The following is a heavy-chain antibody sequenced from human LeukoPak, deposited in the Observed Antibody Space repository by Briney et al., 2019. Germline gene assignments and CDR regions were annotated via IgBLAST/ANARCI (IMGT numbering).Heavy chain of an antibody. CDR3: ARENSNSWYLDY. CDR1: GGSISSYY. V-gene: IGHV4-4*07. CDR2: IYFTGTT. Sequence: SETLSLTCSVSGGSISSYYWSWIRQPAGKGLEWIGRIYFTGTTNYNPSLKSRVTISVDTSKNQFSLKLSSVTAADTAVYYCARENSNSWYLDYWGQGTLVIVSS. J-gene: IGHJ4*02. D-gene: IGHD6-13*01.